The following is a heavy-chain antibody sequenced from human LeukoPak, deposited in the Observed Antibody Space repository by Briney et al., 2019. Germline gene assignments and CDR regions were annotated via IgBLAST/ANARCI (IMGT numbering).Heavy chain of an antibody. D-gene: IGHD6-6*01. Sequence: PGGSLRLSCAASGFTFSSYWMSWVRQAPGKGLEWVANIKQDGSEKYYVDSVKGRFTISRDNAKNSLYLQMNSLGAEDTAVYYCARESGSSAGSYYYYYYMDVWGKGTTVTVSS. J-gene: IGHJ6*03. V-gene: IGHV3-7*01. CDR3: ARESGSSAGSYYYYYYMDV. CDR2: IKQDGSEK. CDR1: GFTFSSYW.